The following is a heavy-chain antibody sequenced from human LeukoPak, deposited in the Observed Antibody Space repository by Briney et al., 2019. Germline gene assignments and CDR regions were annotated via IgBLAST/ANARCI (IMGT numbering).Heavy chain of an antibody. CDR1: GFTFRNFA. CDR3: AKDIELFMS. J-gene: IGHJ5*02. D-gene: IGHD1-26*01. Sequence: GGSLRLSCAASGFTFRNFAMSWVRQAPGKGLEWVSGLSHGGTRTFYAASVKGRFTISRDDSNSTLFLQMDNLRVEDTAAYYCAKDIELFMSWGQGTLVIVSS. CDR2: LSHGGTRT. V-gene: IGHV3-23*01.